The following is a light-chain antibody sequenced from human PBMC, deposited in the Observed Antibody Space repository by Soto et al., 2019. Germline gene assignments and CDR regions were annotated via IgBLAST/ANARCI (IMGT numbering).Light chain of an antibody. CDR3: LSFTTDWTHV. Sequence: QSVLTQPASVSGSPGQSITISCTGTSSDVGAYNYVSWFQQHPGKAPTLIISEVSNRPSGVSNRFSGSKSGNAASLTISGLQAEDEADYFCLSFTTDWTHVFGTGTKVTVL. V-gene: IGLV2-14*01. CDR2: EVS. J-gene: IGLJ1*01. CDR1: SSDVGAYNY.